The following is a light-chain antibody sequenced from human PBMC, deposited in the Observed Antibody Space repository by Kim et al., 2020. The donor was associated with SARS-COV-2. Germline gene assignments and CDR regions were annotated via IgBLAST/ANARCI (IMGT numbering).Light chain of an antibody. CDR2: AAS. Sequence: IQLTQSPSSLSASVGDSVTITCRASQDISNYLTWFQQKPGKPPKLLIYAASTLESGVPSRFSGSGSGTHFTLTVSSLQPEDFATYYCQQYGNYTLTFGGGTKVDIK. J-gene: IGKJ4*01. CDR1: QDISNY. CDR3: QQYGNYTLT. V-gene: IGKV1-9*01.